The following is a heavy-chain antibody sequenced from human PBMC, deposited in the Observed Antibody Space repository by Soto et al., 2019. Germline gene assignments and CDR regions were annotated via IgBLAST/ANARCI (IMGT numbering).Heavy chain of an antibody. CDR1: GFTFSSYA. D-gene: IGHD3-22*01. Sequence: QVQLVESGGGVVQPGRSLRLSCAASGFTFSSYAMHWVRQAPGKGREWVAVISYDGSNKYYADSGKARFTISRDNSKNTPYLQMNSLRADDTAVYYCARDRGITMIVVVGVNWFDPWGQGTLVTVSS. J-gene: IGHJ5*02. CDR2: ISYDGSNK. CDR3: ARDRGITMIVVVGVNWFDP. V-gene: IGHV3-30-3*01.